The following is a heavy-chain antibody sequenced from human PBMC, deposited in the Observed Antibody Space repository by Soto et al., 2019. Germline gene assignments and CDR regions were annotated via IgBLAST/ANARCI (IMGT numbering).Heavy chain of an antibody. CDR2: FDGEDGQT. D-gene: IGHD3-10*01. CDR3: GIPGATCHLDY. V-gene: IGHV1-24*01. J-gene: IGHJ4*02. Sequence: QVQLVQSGAEVMEPGASVKVSCKVSGYSFSEMSMHWVRQTPEKGLEWMGSFDGEDGQTMYAQKFQGRVTMTEDTSADTAYMDLSSLRSDDTAVDYCGIPGATCHLDYWGQGSRVTVSS. CDR1: GYSFSEMS.